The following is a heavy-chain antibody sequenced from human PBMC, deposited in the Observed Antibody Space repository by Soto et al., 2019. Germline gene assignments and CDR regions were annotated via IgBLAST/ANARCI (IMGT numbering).Heavy chain of an antibody. Sequence: QMQLEESGGGVVQPGTSLRLSCAASGFVFNNYGMHWVRQAPGKGLEWVAFISFDGRNEYYGESVKGRFTISRDNSKNMLFLQMDSLRHEDTALYYCAKTGVSMVRGVPQGFDHWGQGTLVTVSS. V-gene: IGHV3-30*18. CDR1: GFVFNNYG. CDR3: AKTGVSMVRGVPQGFDH. J-gene: IGHJ4*02. D-gene: IGHD3-10*01. CDR2: ISFDGRNE.